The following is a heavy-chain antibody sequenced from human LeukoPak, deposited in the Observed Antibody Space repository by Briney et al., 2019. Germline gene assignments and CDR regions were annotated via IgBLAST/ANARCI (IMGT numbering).Heavy chain of an antibody. V-gene: IGHV5-51*01. CDR3: ARLTSFYAYRGYHPFDY. J-gene: IGHJ4*02. CDR1: GYSFSNYW. D-gene: IGHD5-12*01. Sequence: GESLKISCTGSGYSFSNYWIGWVRQMPGKGLDWMAVIFPGDSDIRYNPSFQGQVTISADKSISAAYLQWSSLKASDTAMYYCARLTSFYAYRGYHPFDYWGQGTLVTVSS. CDR2: IFPGDSDI.